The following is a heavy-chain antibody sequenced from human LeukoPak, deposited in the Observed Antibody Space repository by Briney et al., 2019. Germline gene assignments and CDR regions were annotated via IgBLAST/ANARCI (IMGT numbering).Heavy chain of an antibody. D-gene: IGHD2-2*03. CDR1: GFTFSSYC. J-gene: IGHJ4*02. CDR2: IRYDGSNK. CDR3: AARAGELGSCSSISCYALNY. V-gene: IGHV3-30*02. Sequence: PGGSLRLSRAASGFTFSSYCMHWVRQAPGKGLEWVAFIRYDGSNKYYADSVKGRFTISRDNSKNTLYLQMNSLRAEDTAVSYCAARAGELGSCSSISCYALNYWGQGTLVTVSS.